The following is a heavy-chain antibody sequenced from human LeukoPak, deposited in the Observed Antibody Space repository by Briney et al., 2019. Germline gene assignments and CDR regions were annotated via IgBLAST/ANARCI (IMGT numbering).Heavy chain of an antibody. D-gene: IGHD6-13*01. CDR2: IYYSGST. V-gene: IGHV4-59*01. CDR3: ARDLLGYSSSWEYYYYYMDV. Sequence: KSSETLSLTCTVSGGSISSYYWSWIRQPPGKGLEWIGYIYYSGSTNYNPSLKSRVTISVDTSKNQFSLKLSSVTAADTAVYYCARDLLGYSSSWEYYYYYMDVWGKGTTVTVSS. CDR1: GGSISSYY. J-gene: IGHJ6*03.